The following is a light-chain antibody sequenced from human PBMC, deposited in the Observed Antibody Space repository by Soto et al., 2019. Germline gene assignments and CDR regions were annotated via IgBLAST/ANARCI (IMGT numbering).Light chain of an antibody. CDR2: DVN. CDR1: SSDVGEYKY. Sequence: QSALTQPASVSGSPGQSITISCTETSSDVGEYKYVSWYQQHPGTAPKLIIYDVNYRPSGVSNRFSGSKSGSTASLTISGLQAEDEADYYCSSYTTSATILFGGGTKLTVL. V-gene: IGLV2-14*03. J-gene: IGLJ2*01. CDR3: SSYTTSATIL.